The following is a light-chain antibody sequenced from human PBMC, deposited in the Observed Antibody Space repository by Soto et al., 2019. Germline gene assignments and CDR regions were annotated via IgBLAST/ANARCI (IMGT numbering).Light chain of an antibody. CDR2: DXX. Sequence: QSVLTQPPSVSAAPGQKVTISCSGSSSNIGNNYVSWYQQLPGTAPKLLIYDXXXXXXXXXXXXXXXKSGTSATLGITGLXXGDXXXXYCGTWDSSLSAWVFGGGTKLTVL. J-gene: IGLJ3*02. CDR1: SSNIGNNY. CDR3: GTWDSSLSAWV. V-gene: IGLV1-51*01.